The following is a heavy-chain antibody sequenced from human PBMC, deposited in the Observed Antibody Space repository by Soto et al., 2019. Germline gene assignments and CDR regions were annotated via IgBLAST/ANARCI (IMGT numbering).Heavy chain of an antibody. Sequence: ESGPTLVNPTQTLTLTCTFSGFSLSTSGMCVSWIRQPPGKALEWLALIDWDDDKYYSTSLKTRLTISKDTSKNQVVLTMTNMDPVDTATYYCARIVLCGYSYGYYFDYWGQGTLVTVSS. D-gene: IGHD5-18*01. CDR2: IDWDDDK. V-gene: IGHV2-70*01. CDR3: ARIVLCGYSYGYYFDY. CDR1: GFSLSTSGMC. J-gene: IGHJ4*02.